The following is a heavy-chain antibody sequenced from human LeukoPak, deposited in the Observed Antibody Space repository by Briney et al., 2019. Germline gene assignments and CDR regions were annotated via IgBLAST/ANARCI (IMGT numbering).Heavy chain of an antibody. D-gene: IGHD6-13*01. CDR3: ARDLTPKQQLDYYFDY. Sequence: GGSLRLSCAASGFTFSSYAMHWVRQAPGKGLEWVAVISYDGSNKYYADSVKGRFTISRDNSKNTLYLQMNSLRAEDTAVYYCARDLTPKQQLDYYFDYWGQGTLVTVSS. V-gene: IGHV3-30-3*01. CDR1: GFTFSSYA. J-gene: IGHJ4*02. CDR2: ISYDGSNK.